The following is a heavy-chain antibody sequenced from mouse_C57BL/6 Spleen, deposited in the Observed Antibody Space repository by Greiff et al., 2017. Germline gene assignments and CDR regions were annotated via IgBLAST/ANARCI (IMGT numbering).Heavy chain of an antibody. CDR1: GYTFTDYN. D-gene: IGHD2-5*01. V-gene: IGHV1-18*01. CDR2: INPNNGGT. CDR3: ASSESNYLYAMDY. J-gene: IGHJ4*01. Sequence: EVQLQQSGPELVKPGASVKIPCKASGYTFTDYNMDWVKQSHGKSLEWIGDINPNNGGTIYNQKFKGKATLTVDKSSSTAYRELRSLTSEDTAVYYCASSESNYLYAMDYWGQGTSVTVSS.